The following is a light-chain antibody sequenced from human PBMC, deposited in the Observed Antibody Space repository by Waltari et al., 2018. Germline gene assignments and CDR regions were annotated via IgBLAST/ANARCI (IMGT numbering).Light chain of an antibody. CDR2: YDT. Sequence: SYVLPQPPSVSVAPGATATITCGVNHIGRKIVRGYQQKPGQAPVLVLYYDTDRPSGIPGRFSGSNSGNTATLTISRVEVGDEADFFCQVWDSGSDHKVFGGGTKLTVL. J-gene: IGLJ3*02. V-gene: IGLV3-21*01. CDR3: QVWDSGSDHKV. CDR1: HIGRKI.